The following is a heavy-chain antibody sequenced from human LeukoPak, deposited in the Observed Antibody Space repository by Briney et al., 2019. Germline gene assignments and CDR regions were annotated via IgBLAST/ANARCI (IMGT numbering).Heavy chain of an antibody. J-gene: IGHJ4*02. CDR3: ARDYYGSGNFDY. D-gene: IGHD3-10*01. Sequence: SQTLSLTCTVSGGSISSGSYYWSWIRQPAGKGLEWIARIYTSGSTNYNPSLKSRVTISVDTSKNQFSLKLSSVTAADTAVYYCARDYYGSGNFDYWGQGTLVTVSS. V-gene: IGHV4-61*02. CDR1: GGSISSGSYY. CDR2: IYTSGST.